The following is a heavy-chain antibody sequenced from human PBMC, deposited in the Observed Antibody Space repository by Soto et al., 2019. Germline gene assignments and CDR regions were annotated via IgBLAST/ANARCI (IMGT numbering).Heavy chain of an antibody. D-gene: IGHD3-3*01. CDR3: ARDLNYGLSSVYYDVFDT. CDR1: GFTFSGFW. CDR2: LKGDGSKE. Sequence: EVQLVESGGDLVQPGESLRLSCMASGFTFSGFWMAWVRQVPGKGLEWVANLKGDGSKENYVDSVKCRFTISRDNAKNSLYLQMNSLRVEDTALYYCARDLNYGLSSVYYDVFDTWGQGTMVTVSS. V-gene: IGHV3-7*01. J-gene: IGHJ3*02.